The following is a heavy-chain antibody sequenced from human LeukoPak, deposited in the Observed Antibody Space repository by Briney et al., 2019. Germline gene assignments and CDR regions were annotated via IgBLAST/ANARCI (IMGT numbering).Heavy chain of an antibody. Sequence: QPSETLSLTCTVSGGSISSYLWSWIRQPPGKGLEWIGYIYYSGSTNYNPSLKSRVTILVDTSKNQFSLKVSSVTAADTAVYYCARGQYSGSCFDNWGQGSLVTVPS. D-gene: IGHD1-26*01. CDR3: ARGQYSGSCFDN. J-gene: IGHJ4*02. V-gene: IGHV4-59*01. CDR1: GGSISSYL. CDR2: IYYSGST.